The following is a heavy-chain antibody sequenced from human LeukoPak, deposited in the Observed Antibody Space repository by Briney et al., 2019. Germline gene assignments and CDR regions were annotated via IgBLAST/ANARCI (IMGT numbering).Heavy chain of an antibody. CDR1: GFTFIDCD. Sequence: PGGSLRLSCAASGFTFIDCDMHWVRQVIGKGLEWVSAIGIRGDTHYPGSVKGRFTISRENAESSLYLQMNSLRAEDTAVYYCARGGIQVSGIDEFDYWGQGTLVTVSS. V-gene: IGHV3-13*01. D-gene: IGHD6-19*01. J-gene: IGHJ4*02. CDR2: IGIRGDT. CDR3: ARGGIQVSGIDEFDY.